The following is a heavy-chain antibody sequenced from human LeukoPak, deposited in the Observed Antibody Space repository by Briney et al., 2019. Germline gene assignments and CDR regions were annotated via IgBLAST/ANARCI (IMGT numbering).Heavy chain of an antibody. D-gene: IGHD4-17*01. CDR2: IYYSGST. V-gene: IGHV4-39*07. CDR3: ARVSYGDNYYYMDV. Sequence: SETLSLTCTVSGGSISSSSYYWGWIRQPPGKGLEWIGSIYYSGSTYYNPSLKSRVTISVDTSKNQFSLKLSSVTAADTAVYYCARVSYGDNYYYMDVWGKGTTVTVSS. J-gene: IGHJ6*03. CDR1: GGSISSSSYY.